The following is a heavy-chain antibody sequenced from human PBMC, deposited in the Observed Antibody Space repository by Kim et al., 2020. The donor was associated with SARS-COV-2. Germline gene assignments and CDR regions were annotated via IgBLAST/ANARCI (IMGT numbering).Heavy chain of an antibody. J-gene: IGHJ4*01. CDR2: IGSTSENI. Sequence: GGSLRLSCVASGFTFGTYAMLWVRQAPGKGLEWVSRIGSTSENIFYADSVKGRFTSSRDNSKNTMFLHLNSLRDEDTAIYYCVKGRATVPGSKDLNYWGEGTLVTVSS. CDR3: VKGRATVPGSKDLNY. D-gene: IGHD6-19*01. CDR1: GFTFGTYA. V-gene: IGHV3-23*01.